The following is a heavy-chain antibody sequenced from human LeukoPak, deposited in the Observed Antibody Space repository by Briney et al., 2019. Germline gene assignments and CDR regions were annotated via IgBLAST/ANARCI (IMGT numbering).Heavy chain of an antibody. CDR3: ARELGDYYDSSGYYGRD. J-gene: IGHJ4*02. CDR2: ISSSSSYI. D-gene: IGHD3-22*01. Sequence: SGGSLRLSCAASGFTFSSYSMNWVRQAPGKGLEWVSSISSSSSYIYYADSVKGRFTNSRDNAKNSLYLQMNSLRAEDTAVYYCARELGDYYDSSGYYGRDWGQGTLVTVSS. CDR1: GFTFSSYS. V-gene: IGHV3-21*01.